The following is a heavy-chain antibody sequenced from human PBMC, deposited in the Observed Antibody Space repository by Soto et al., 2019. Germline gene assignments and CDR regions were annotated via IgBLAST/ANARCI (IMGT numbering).Heavy chain of an antibody. CDR2: IYYSGST. Sequence: LSLTCTVSGGSISSGGYYWSWIRQHPGKGLEWIGYIYYSGSTYYNPSLKSRVTISVDTSKNQFSLKLSSVTAADTAVYYCARGSNPWAAALDYWGQGTLVTVSS. CDR1: GGSISSGGYY. CDR3: ARGSNPWAAALDY. V-gene: IGHV4-31*03. D-gene: IGHD6-13*01. J-gene: IGHJ4*02.